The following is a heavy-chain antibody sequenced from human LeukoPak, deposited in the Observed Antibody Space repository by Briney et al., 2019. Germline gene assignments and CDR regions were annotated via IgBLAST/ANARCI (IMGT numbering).Heavy chain of an antibody. Sequence: ASVKVSCKASGYTFTGYYMHWVRQAPGQGLEWMGWINPNSGGTNYAQTFQDRVTMTRDTSISTAYMELSRLRSDDTAVYYCARGLRGSTAFDYWGQGTLVTVSS. CDR3: ARGLRGSTAFDY. CDR2: INPNSGGT. J-gene: IGHJ4*02. D-gene: IGHD5-12*01. V-gene: IGHV1-2*02. CDR1: GYTFTGYY.